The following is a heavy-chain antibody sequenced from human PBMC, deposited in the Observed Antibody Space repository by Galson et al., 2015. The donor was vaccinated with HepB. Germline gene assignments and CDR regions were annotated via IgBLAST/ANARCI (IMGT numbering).Heavy chain of an antibody. V-gene: IGHV4-4*07. J-gene: IGHJ4*01. D-gene: IGHD3-9*01. Sequence: ETLSLTCSVSGDSINDYYWNWLRQPGGKGLEWIGRMYSSGTTNYNPSLKSRVDMSVDMSKNQFFLKLTSVTAADTAVYYCVGQTTGYSPFDYWGHGTLVTVSS. CDR1: GDSINDYY. CDR3: VGQTTGYSPFDY. CDR2: MYSSGTT.